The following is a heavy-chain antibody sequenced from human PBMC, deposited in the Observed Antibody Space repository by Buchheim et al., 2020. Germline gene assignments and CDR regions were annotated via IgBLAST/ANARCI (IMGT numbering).Heavy chain of an antibody. CDR2: IYHSGST. J-gene: IGHJ4*02. Sequence: QVQLQESGPGLVKPSGTLSLTCAVSGGSISSSNWWSWVRQPPGKGLEWLGEIYHSGSTNYNPSLKSRVTLSVDKSKNQFSLKLSSVTAADTAVYYCARTYYYDSSGYPPYFDYWGQGTL. CDR1: GGSISSSNW. D-gene: IGHD3-22*01. V-gene: IGHV4-4*02. CDR3: ARTYYYDSSGYPPYFDY.